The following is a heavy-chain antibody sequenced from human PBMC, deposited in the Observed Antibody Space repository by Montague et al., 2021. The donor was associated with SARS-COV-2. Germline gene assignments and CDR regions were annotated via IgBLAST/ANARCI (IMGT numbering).Heavy chain of an antibody. V-gene: IGHV3-9*01. CDR1: GFTFDDYA. J-gene: IGHJ6*03. D-gene: IGHD3-3*01. CDR3: VKDGAGFAVVNFYYMDV. Sequence: SLRLSCAVSGFTFDDYAMHWVRHASGKGLEWVSGISWNGGSIGYADSVKGRFIISRDNAENSLSLQMNSLRAEDTALYYCVKDGAGFAVVNFYYMDVWGKGTMVTVSS. CDR2: ISWNGGSI.